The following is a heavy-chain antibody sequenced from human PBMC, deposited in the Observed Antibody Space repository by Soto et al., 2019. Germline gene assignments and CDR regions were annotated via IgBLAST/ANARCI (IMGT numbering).Heavy chain of an antibody. CDR2: IYHSGST. CDR1: GYSISSGYY. CDR3: ARSYGSGSYFDYYYGMDV. J-gene: IGHJ6*02. Sequence: KTSETLSLTCAVSGYSISSGYYWGWIRQPPGKGLEWIGSIYHSGSTYYNPSLKSRVTISVDTSKNQFSLKLSSVTAADTAVYYCARSYGSGSYFDYYYGMDVWGQGTTVTVSS. D-gene: IGHD3-10*01. V-gene: IGHV4-38-2*01.